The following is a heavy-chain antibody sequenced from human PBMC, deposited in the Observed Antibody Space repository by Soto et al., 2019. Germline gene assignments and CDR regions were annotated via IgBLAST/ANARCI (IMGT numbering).Heavy chain of an antibody. Sequence: QVQLVQSGAEVKKPGASVKVSCKASGYTFTSYGISWVRQAPGQGLEWMGWISANSVNTNYAQKLQGRVTMTTDTSTSTAYMELRSLRFADTAVYYCATGYCSGGSCYGYYFDYWGQGTLVTVSS. CDR2: ISANSVNT. V-gene: IGHV1-18*01. J-gene: IGHJ4*02. CDR1: GYTFTSYG. D-gene: IGHD2-15*01. CDR3: ATGYCSGGSCYGYYFDY.